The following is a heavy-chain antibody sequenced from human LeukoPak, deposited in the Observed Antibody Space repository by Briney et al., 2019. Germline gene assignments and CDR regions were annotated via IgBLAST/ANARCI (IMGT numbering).Heavy chain of an antibody. Sequence: SETLSLTCTVSVGSISSYYWSWIRHPPGKGLEWIGYIYYSGSTNYNPSLKSRVTISVDTSKNQFSLKLSSVTAADTAVYYCASGIAAALLDYWGQGTLVTVSS. D-gene: IGHD6-13*01. CDR2: IYYSGST. CDR1: VGSISSYY. V-gene: IGHV4-59*01. J-gene: IGHJ4*02. CDR3: ASGIAAALLDY.